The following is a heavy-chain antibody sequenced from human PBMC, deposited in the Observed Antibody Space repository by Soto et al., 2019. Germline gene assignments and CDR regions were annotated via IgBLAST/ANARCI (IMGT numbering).Heavy chain of an antibody. J-gene: IGHJ5*02. CDR2: VNLITGGT. D-gene: IGHD2-15*01. V-gene: IGHV1-2*04. Sequence: ASVKVSCKASGYTFSDYYMHWLRQAPGQGPEYIGWVNLITGGTNYAQKFKGWVTLTRDTSISTAYMELSSLKSDDTAIYYCARGRVVSDAQGWFDPWGQGTLVTVS. CDR3: ARGRVVSDAQGWFDP. CDR1: GYTFSDYY.